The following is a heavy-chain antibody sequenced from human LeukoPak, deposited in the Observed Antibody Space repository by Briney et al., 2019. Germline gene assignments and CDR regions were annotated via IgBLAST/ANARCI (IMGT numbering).Heavy chain of an antibody. D-gene: IGHD3-10*01. CDR2: INPNSGGT. CDR3: ARDIAMVRGVIIDY. Sequence: ASVKVSCKASGGTFSSYAISWVRQAPGQGLEWMGWINPNSGGTNYAQKFQGRVTMTRDTSISTAYMELSRLRSDDTAVYYCARDIAMVRGVIIDYWGQGTLVTVSS. V-gene: IGHV1-2*02. CDR1: GGTFSSYA. J-gene: IGHJ4*02.